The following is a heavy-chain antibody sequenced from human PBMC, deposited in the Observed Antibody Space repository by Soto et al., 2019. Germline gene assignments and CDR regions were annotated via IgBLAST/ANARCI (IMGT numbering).Heavy chain of an antibody. CDR1: GYTFTGYY. J-gene: IGHJ4*02. Sequence: ASVKVSCKASGYTFTGYYMHWVRQAPGQGLEWMGWINPNSGGTNYAQKFQGRVTMTRDTSISTAYMELSRLRSDDTAVYYCAREKYYDSSGYYHYLDYWGQGTLVTVSS. CDR2: INPNSGGT. D-gene: IGHD3-22*01. V-gene: IGHV1-2*02. CDR3: AREKYYDSSGYYHYLDY.